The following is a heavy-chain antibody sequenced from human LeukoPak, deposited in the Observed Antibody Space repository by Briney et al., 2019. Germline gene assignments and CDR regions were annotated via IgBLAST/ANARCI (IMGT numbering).Heavy chain of an antibody. Sequence: PSETLSLTCAVYGGSFSGYYWSWIRQPPGKGLEWIGEINHSGSTNYNPSLKSRVTISVDTSKNQFSLKLSSVTAADTAFYYCARVVEDFDYWGQGTLVTVSS. J-gene: IGHJ4*02. CDR1: GGSFSGYY. CDR3: ARVVEDFDY. V-gene: IGHV4-34*01. CDR2: INHSGST. D-gene: IGHD2-15*01.